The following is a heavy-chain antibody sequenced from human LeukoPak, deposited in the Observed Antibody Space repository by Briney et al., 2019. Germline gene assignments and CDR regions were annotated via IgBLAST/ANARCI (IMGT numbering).Heavy chain of an antibody. CDR3: VRNDGDDAFDI. J-gene: IGHJ3*02. V-gene: IGHV3-48*01. Sequence: GGSLRLSCAASGFTFSVYSMNWFRQAPRRGLEWVSYISSTSTTIYYKDSVKGRFTISRDNAKNSLYLHMTSLRVEDTAVYYCVRNDGDDAFDIWGQGTMVTVSS. D-gene: IGHD4-17*01. CDR1: GFTFSVYS. CDR2: ISSTSTTI.